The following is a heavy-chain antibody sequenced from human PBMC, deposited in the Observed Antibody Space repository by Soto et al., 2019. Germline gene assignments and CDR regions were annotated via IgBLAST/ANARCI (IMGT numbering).Heavy chain of an antibody. CDR3: ARFTGGSYNAYYFYYGMDV. Sequence: ASVKVSCKASGYTFTSYGISWVRQAPGQGLDWMGWISAYNGNTKYAQDLQGRVTMTTDTSTSTAYMELRSLRSDDTAVYYCARFTGGSYNAYYFYYGMDVWGQGTTVTVSS. CDR1: GYTFTSYG. V-gene: IGHV1-18*04. CDR2: ISAYNGNT. D-gene: IGHD2-15*01. J-gene: IGHJ6*02.